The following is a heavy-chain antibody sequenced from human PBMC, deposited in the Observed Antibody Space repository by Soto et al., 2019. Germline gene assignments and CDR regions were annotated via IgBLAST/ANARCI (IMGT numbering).Heavy chain of an antibody. CDR2: IIPMLGMS. J-gene: IGHJ4*02. Sequence: QVQLVQSGAEVTKPGSSVTVSCTASGDTFSRSTLSWVRQAPGQRLEWMGRIIPMLGMSNSALKFQGRLTMRADNAANYVYNSLDSVRAHYTAVYYCATSYGSGSAHSDSWVQGTIVTVSS. CDR1: GDTFSRST. CDR3: ATSYGSGSAHSDS. D-gene: IGHD3-10*01. V-gene: IGHV1-69*02.